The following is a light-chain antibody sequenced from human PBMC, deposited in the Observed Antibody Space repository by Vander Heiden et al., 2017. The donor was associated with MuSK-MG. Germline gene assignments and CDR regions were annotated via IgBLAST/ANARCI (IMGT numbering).Light chain of an antibody. CDR1: ESISSSY. Sequence: EIVLTQSPGPLSLSPGERATLSCRASESISSSYLAWYHQKPGQAPRLLIYSASNRATGIPDRFSGSGSGTDFTLNISRLEPEDFAVYYCQQYGSSPITFGQGTRLEIK. V-gene: IGKV3-20*01. J-gene: IGKJ5*01. CDR2: SAS. CDR3: QQYGSSPIT.